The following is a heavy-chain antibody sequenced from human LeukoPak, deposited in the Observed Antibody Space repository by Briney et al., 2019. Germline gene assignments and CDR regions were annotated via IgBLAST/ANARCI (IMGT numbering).Heavy chain of an antibody. CDR2: INSDGSSR. CDR3: ASASSHRIAAGGDY. Sequence: GKSLRLSCAASGFTFSNYWMHWVRQAPGKGLEWVSRINSDGSSRNYADSVKGRFTISRDNAKNTLYLQMNSLRAEDTAVYYCASASSHRIAAGGDYWGQGTLVTVSS. V-gene: IGHV3-74*01. CDR1: GFTFSNYW. J-gene: IGHJ4*02. D-gene: IGHD6-13*01.